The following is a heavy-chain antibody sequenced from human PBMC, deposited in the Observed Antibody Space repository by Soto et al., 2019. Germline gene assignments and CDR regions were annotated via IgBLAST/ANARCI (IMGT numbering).Heavy chain of an antibody. V-gene: IGHV3-48*01. CDR3: TRHPDRIAEIGWFDP. CDR2: ISSGSSNI. J-gene: IGHJ5*02. Sequence: EVQLVESGGGLVKPGGSLRLSCAASGFNFSSYSLNWVRLAPVKGLEWVSYISSGSSNIYYADSVKGRITMTRNNSKNTLYLQNNSLRAADTAVYYGTRHPDRIAEIGWFDPWGQGTLVTVSS. CDR1: GFNFSSYS. D-gene: IGHD6-13*01.